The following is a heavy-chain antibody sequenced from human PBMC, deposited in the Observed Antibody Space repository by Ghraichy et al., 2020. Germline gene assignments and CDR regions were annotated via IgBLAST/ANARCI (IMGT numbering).Heavy chain of an antibody. Sequence: SQTLSLTCTVSGGSISSSSYYWGWIRQPPGKGLEWIGSIYYSGSTYYNPSLKSRVTISVDTSKNQFSLKLSSVTAADTAVYYCARQREVADAFDIWGQGTMVTVSS. CDR3: ARQREVADAFDI. CDR2: IYYSGST. J-gene: IGHJ3*02. V-gene: IGHV4-39*01. CDR1: GGSISSSSYY. D-gene: IGHD1-26*01.